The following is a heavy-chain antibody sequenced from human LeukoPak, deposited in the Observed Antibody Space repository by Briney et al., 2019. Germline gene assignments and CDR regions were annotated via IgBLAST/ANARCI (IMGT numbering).Heavy chain of an antibody. D-gene: IGHD6-13*01. CDR2: SNSDGSST. CDR3: AKRSTSWSEFDH. CDR1: GFTFSSYW. J-gene: IGHJ4*02. V-gene: IGHV3-74*01. Sequence: QPGGSLSLSCAASGFTFSSYWMHWVRQPPGKGLVWVSRSNSDGSSTSYADSVKGRFTISRDNAKNTLYLQMNSLGAEDTAMYYCAKRSTSWSEFDHWGQGTLVTVSS.